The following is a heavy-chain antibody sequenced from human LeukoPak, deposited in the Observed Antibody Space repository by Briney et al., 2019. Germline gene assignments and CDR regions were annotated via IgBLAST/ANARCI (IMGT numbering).Heavy chain of an antibody. J-gene: IGHJ4*02. D-gene: IGHD2-15*01. Sequence: GGSLRLSCAASGFTFSGSAMHWVRQAPGKGLEWVSVIYSGGSTYYADSVKGRFTISRDNAKNSLYLQMNSLRAEDTAVYYCARGTGYCSGGSCGSYWGQGTLVTVSS. V-gene: IGHV3-53*01. CDR3: ARGTGYCSGGSCGSY. CDR2: IYSGGST. CDR1: GFTFSGSA.